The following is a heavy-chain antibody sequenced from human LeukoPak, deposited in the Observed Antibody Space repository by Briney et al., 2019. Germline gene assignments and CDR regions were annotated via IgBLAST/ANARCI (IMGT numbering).Heavy chain of an antibody. Sequence: KSSETLSLTCTVSDGSIINNNHYWGWTRQPPGKGLEWIGSISYSGGTAYNPSLRSRVTISVDTSKNQFSLKLSSVTAADTAVYYCARVGAWYSSSSGFDYWGQGTLVTVSS. CDR1: DGSIINNNHY. CDR2: ISYSGGT. CDR3: ARVGAWYSSSSGFDY. D-gene: IGHD6-6*01. V-gene: IGHV4-39*07. J-gene: IGHJ4*02.